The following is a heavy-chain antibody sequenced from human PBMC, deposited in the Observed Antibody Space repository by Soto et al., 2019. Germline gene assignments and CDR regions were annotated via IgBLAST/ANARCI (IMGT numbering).Heavy chain of an antibody. Sequence: SETLSLTCTVSGGSISNYYWSWIRQPPGKGLEWIGYIYYSGSTNYNPSLKSRVTISVDTSKNQFSLKLSSVTAADTAVYYCARRLYGSGRGYYYYGMDVWGQGTTVTVSS. CDR2: IYYSGST. J-gene: IGHJ6*02. CDR1: GGSISNYY. V-gene: IGHV4-59*08. D-gene: IGHD3-10*01. CDR3: ARRLYGSGRGYYYYGMDV.